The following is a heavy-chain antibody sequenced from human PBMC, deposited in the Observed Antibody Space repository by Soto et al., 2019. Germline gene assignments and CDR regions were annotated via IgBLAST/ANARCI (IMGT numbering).Heavy chain of an antibody. J-gene: IGHJ4*02. Sequence: PSETLSLTCAVYGGSFSGYYWSWIRQPPGKGLEWIGEINHSGSTNYNPSLKSRVTISVDTSKNQFSLKLSSVTAADTAVYYCASGRGYSYGYVYFDYWGQGTLVTVSS. CDR1: GGSFSGYY. V-gene: IGHV4-34*01. D-gene: IGHD5-18*01. CDR2: INHSGST. CDR3: ASGRGYSYGYVYFDY.